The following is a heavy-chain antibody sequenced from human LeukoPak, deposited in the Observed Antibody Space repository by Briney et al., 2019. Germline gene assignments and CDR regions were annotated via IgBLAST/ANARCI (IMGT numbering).Heavy chain of an antibody. Sequence: SSGTLSLTCAVSGGSISSSNWWSWVRQPPGKGLEWIGEIYHSGSTNYNPSLKSRVTISVDKSKNQFSLKLSSVTAADTAVYYCASLKINYYYYYYGMDVWGQGTTVTVSS. V-gene: IGHV4-4*02. CDR1: GGSISSSNW. J-gene: IGHJ6*02. CDR2: IYHSGST. D-gene: IGHD1-1*01. CDR3: ASLKINYYYYYYGMDV.